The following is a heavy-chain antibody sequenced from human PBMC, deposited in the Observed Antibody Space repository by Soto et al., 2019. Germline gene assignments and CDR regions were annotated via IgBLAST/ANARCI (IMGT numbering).Heavy chain of an antibody. J-gene: IGHJ4*02. CDR2: ISGSGGST. V-gene: IGHV3-23*01. CDR1: GFTFRSYA. Sequence: GGSLRLSCAASGFTFRSYAMSWVRQAPGKGLEWVSAISGSGGSTYYADSVKGRFTISRDNSKNTLYLQMNSLRAEDTAVYYCAKSKERWNYSRYFDYWGQGTLVTVSS. D-gene: IGHD1-7*01. CDR3: AKSKERWNYSRYFDY.